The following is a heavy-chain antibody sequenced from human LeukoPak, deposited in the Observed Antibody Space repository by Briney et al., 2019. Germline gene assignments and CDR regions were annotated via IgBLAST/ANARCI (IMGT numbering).Heavy chain of an antibody. CDR2: MNPNSGNT. J-gene: IGHJ5*02. Sequence: ASAEVSCKASGYTFSSYDINWGRHATGQGLEWMGWMNPNSGNTGYAQKFQGRVTITSNTSISTDYMELSSLRSEDTAVYYCARGKSWFDPWGQGTLVTVSS. V-gene: IGHV1-8*03. CDR3: ARGKSWFDP. CDR1: GYTFSSYD.